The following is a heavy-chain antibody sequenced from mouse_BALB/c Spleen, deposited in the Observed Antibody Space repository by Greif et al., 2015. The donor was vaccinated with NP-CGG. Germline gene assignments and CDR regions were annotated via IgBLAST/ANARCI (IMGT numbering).Heavy chain of an antibody. CDR1: GYTFTSCY. CDR3: ANYRYDYYAMDY. Sequence: VQRVESGPELVKPGASVRISCKASGYTFTSCYIHWVKQRPGQGLEWIGWIYPGNVNTKYNEKFKGKATLTADKSSSTAYMQLSSLTSEDSAVYFCANYRYDYYAMDYWGQGTSVTVSS. V-gene: IGHV1S56*01. CDR2: IYPGNVNT. J-gene: IGHJ4*01. D-gene: IGHD2-14*01.